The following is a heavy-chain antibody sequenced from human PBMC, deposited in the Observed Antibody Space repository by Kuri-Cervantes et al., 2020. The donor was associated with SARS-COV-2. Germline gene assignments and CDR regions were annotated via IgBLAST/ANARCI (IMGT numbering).Heavy chain of an antibody. Sequence: GGSLRLSCAASGFTFSSYAMSWVRQAPGKGLEWVSAISGSGGCTYYGDSVKGRFTMSRDNSKNTLYLQMNSLRAEDTAVYYCAKEIRATTRFDAFDIWGQGTMVTVSS. CDR3: AKEIRATTRFDAFDI. V-gene: IGHV3-23*01. D-gene: IGHD1-26*01. CDR1: GFTFSSYA. J-gene: IGHJ3*02. CDR2: ISGSGGCT.